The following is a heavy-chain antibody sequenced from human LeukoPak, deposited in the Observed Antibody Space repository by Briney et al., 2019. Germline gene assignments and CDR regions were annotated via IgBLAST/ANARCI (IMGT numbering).Heavy chain of an antibody. Sequence: GGSLRLSCAASEFTFSTYWMTWVRQAPGKGLEWVADIKQDGSEKYYVGSVKGRFTIPRQNAKNSLFLQMNSLRAEDTAVYYCARHRSGGSQDDAFDIWGQGTLVTVSS. CDR3: ARHRSGGSQDDAFDI. V-gene: IGHV3-7*01. D-gene: IGHD2-15*01. CDR2: IKQDGSEK. J-gene: IGHJ3*02. CDR1: EFTFSTYW.